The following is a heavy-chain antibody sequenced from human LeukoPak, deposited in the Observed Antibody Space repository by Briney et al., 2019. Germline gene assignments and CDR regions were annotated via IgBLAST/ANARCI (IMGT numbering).Heavy chain of an antibody. Sequence: GASVKVSCKASGYTFTSYDINWVRQATGQGLEWMGWMNPNSGNTGYAQKFQSRVTMTRNTSISTAYMELSSLRSEDTAVYYCARRGKITIFGVVHNWFDPWGQGALVTVSS. V-gene: IGHV1-8*01. J-gene: IGHJ5*02. CDR3: ARRGKITIFGVVHNWFDP. D-gene: IGHD3-3*01. CDR2: MNPNSGNT. CDR1: GYTFTSYD.